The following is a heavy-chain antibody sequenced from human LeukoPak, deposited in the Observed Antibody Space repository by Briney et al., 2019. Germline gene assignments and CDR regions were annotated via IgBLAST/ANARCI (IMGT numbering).Heavy chain of an antibody. CDR1: GFTFSSFA. J-gene: IGHJ4*02. D-gene: IGHD2-2*01. CDR3: AKSPGRLVVVPAAQRYFDY. V-gene: IGHV3-23*01. CDR2: ISGSGGST. Sequence: GGSLRLSCAASGFTFSSFAMSWVRQAPGKGLEWVSAISGSGGSTYYADSVKGRFTISRDNSKNTLYLQMNSLRAEDTAVYYCAKSPGRLVVVPAAQRYFDYWGQGTLVTVSS.